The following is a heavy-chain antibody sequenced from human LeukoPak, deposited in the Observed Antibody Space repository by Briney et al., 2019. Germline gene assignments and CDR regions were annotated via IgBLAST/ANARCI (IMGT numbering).Heavy chain of an antibody. CDR3: ARHPVADAFDI. V-gene: IGHV4-39*01. CDR1: GGSISSSSYY. CDR2: IYYSGST. J-gene: IGHJ3*02. D-gene: IGHD6-19*01. Sequence: SETLSLTCTVSGGSISSSSYYWGWIRQPPGKGLEWIGSIYYSGSTYYNPSLKSRVTISVDTSKNQFSLKLSSVTAADTAVYYCARHPVADAFDIWGQGTMVTDSS.